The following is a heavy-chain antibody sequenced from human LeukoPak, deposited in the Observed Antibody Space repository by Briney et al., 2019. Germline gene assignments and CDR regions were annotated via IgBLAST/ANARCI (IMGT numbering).Heavy chain of an antibody. CDR2: TYYRSKWYS. D-gene: IGHD3-10*01. J-gene: IGHJ6*02. CDR1: GDSVSSNIAT. V-gene: IGHV6-1*01. Sequence: SQTLSLTCAISGDSVSSNIATWNWIRQSPSRGLEWLGRTYYRSKWYSDYVLSVKSRITINADTSKNQFSLQLNSVTPEDTAVYYCAREPSYGVDVWGQGTTVTVSS. CDR3: AREPSYGVDV.